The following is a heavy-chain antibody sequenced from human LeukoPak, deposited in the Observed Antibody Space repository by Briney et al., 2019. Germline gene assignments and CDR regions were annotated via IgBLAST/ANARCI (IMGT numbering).Heavy chain of an antibody. Sequence: PGGSLRLSCAASGFTFSSYGMHWVRQAPGKGLEWVAVISYDGSNKYYADSVKGRFTISRDNSKNTLYLQMNGLRAEDTAVYYCARDTPNGWYFPYFQHWGQGTLVTVSS. CDR3: ARDTPNGWYFPYFQH. CDR2: ISYDGSNK. CDR1: GFTFSSYG. V-gene: IGHV3-30*03. J-gene: IGHJ1*01. D-gene: IGHD6-19*01.